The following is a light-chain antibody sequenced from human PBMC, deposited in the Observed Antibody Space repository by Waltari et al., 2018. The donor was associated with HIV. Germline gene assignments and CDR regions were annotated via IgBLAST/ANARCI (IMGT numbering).Light chain of an antibody. V-gene: IGLV2-11*01. Sequence: QSALTQPRSVARPPGRSPTTSRPATGSAVCGYTYVSWYQQHPGKAPKLMIYDVSERPSGVPDRFSGSKSDKTASLTISGLQADDEADYYCCSYAGRYSWVFGGGTKLTVL. CDR3: CSYAGRYSWV. CDR1: GSAVCGYTY. CDR2: DVS. J-gene: IGLJ3*02.